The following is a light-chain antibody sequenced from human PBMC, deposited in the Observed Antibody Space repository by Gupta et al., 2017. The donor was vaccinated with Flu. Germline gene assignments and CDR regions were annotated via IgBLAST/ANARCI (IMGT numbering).Light chain of an antibody. CDR1: QKIDNN. V-gene: IGKV1-39*01. J-gene: IGKJ1*01. Sequence: PPSLSASVGDRVIITCRASQKIDNNLNWYQQKPGEAPKALISGTSTVKSGVPSRFSGSGSGTDFTLTINRLQPEDFATYYCQQRDRTPWTFGQGTKVDI. CDR2: GTS. CDR3: QQRDRTPWT.